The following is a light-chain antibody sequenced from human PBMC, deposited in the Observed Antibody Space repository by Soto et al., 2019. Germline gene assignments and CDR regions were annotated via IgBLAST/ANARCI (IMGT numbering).Light chain of an antibody. CDR1: QSVYNRY. V-gene: IGKV3-20*01. J-gene: IGKJ2*01. CDR2: GAS. CDR3: QQYSGSRPYT. Sequence: EIVLTQSPDTLSLSPGETATLSCRASQSVYNRYLAWYQQKPGQAPRLLIYGASFRDPGTPDRFSGSGSGSDFTLTISRLEPEDFGVYYCQQYSGSRPYTFGQVTKLEIK.